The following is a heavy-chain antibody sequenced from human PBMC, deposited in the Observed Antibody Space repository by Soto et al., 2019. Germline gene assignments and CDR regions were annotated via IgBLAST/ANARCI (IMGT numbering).Heavy chain of an antibody. D-gene: IGHD2-21*02. CDR3: AREGRDGYHGPPTAIDY. Sequence: QVQLVESGGGVVQPGRSLRLSCAASGFTFSSYGMHWVRQAPGKGLEWVAVIWYDGSNKYYADSVKGRFTISRDNSKNTLYLQMNSLRAEDTAVYYCAREGRDGYHGPPTAIDYWGQGTLVTVSS. J-gene: IGHJ4*02. CDR2: IWYDGSNK. CDR1: GFTFSSYG. V-gene: IGHV3-33*01.